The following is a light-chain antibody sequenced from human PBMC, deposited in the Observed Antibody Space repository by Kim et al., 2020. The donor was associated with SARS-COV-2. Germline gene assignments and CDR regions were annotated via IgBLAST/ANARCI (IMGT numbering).Light chain of an antibody. J-gene: IGLJ3*02. CDR3: CSYAGSYTPWV. Sequence: QSVTLSCTGTTSDVGVHDFVSWYQLHPGIAPKVMIYDVSKRPSGVPDRFSGSKSDNTASLTISGLQAEDEADYYCCSYAGSYTPWVFGGGTQLTVL. V-gene: IGLV2-11*01. CDR1: TSDVGVHDF. CDR2: DVS.